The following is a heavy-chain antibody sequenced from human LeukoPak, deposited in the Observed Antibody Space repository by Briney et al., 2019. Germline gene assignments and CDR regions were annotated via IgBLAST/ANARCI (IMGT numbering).Heavy chain of an antibody. J-gene: IGHJ6*03. CDR3: ARVGRSRGALPNFYYYMDV. CDR1: GDIFNSYS. CDR2: IIPMFGST. D-gene: IGHD1-26*01. V-gene: IGHV1-69*05. Sequence: SVKVSSKASGDIFNSYSVSWVRQAPGQGLEWMGGIIPMFGSTNYAQKFEGRVTITTDQSTTTVYMELTSLTSEDTAVYYCARVGRSRGALPNFYYYMDVWGKGTTVTVSS.